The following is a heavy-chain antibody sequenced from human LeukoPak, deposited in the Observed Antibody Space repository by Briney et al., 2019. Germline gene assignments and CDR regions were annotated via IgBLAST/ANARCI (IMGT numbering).Heavy chain of an antibody. J-gene: IGHJ6*03. CDR1: GYTFTSYG. Sequence: GASVKVSCKASGYTFTSYGISWVRQAPGQGLEWMGWISAYNGNTNYAQKLQGRVTMTTDTSTSTAYMELRSLRSDDTAVYYCARAHYYGSGSYYNRWPYYYYYYMDVWGKGTTVTISS. CDR3: ARAHYYGSGSYYNRWPYYYYYYMDV. V-gene: IGHV1-18*01. D-gene: IGHD3-10*01. CDR2: ISAYNGNT.